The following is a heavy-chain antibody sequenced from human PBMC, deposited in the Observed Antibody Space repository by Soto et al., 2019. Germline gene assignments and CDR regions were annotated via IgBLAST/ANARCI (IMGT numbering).Heavy chain of an antibody. CDR2: IIPIFGTA. Sequence: GASVKVSCKASGCTFSSYAISCLRQAPGQGLEWMGGIIPIFGTANYAQKFQGRVTITADESTSTAYMELSSLRSEDTAVYYCARDRIAARYFDYWGQGTLVTVSS. V-gene: IGHV1-69*13. J-gene: IGHJ4*02. CDR1: GCTFSSYA. D-gene: IGHD6-6*01. CDR3: ARDRIAARYFDY.